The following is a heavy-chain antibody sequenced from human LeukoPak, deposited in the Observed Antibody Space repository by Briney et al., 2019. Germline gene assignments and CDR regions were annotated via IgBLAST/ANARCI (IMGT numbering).Heavy chain of an antibody. J-gene: IGHJ4*02. Sequence: ASVKVSCKSSGYTFADYFIHWVRQAPGQGLEWMGRINPNSGGAEYAPKFQGWVTVTRDTSISTAYVEVSRLISDDTAVYYCARDLTSTSNLEFDYWGQGTLVIVSS. V-gene: IGHV1-2*04. CDR1: GYTFADYF. CDR3: ARDLTSTSNLEFDY. CDR2: INPNSGGA. D-gene: IGHD3-3*01.